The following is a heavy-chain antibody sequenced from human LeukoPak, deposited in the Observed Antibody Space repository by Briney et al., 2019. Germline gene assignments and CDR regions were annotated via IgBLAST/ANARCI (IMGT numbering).Heavy chain of an antibody. CDR1: GYTFTSYG. V-gene: IGHV1-18*01. D-gene: IGHD3-22*01. CDR2: ISGYNGNT. CDR3: AREYGLDYYDSSGYYAPFDY. Sequence: ASVKVSCKASGYTFTSYGISWVRQAPGQGLECMGWISGYNGNTNYAQKLQGRVTMTTDTSTSTAYMELRSLRSDDTAVYYCAREYGLDYYDSSGYYAPFDYWGQGTLVTVSS. J-gene: IGHJ4*02.